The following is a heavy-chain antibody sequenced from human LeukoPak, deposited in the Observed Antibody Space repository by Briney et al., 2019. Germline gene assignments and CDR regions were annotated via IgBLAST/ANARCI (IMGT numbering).Heavy chain of an antibody. CDR1: GGSFSGYY. CDR2: INHSGST. J-gene: IGHJ6*03. V-gene: IGHV4-34*01. D-gene: IGHD3-16*02. Sequence: PSETLSLTCAVYGGSFSGYYWSWIRQPPGKGLEWIGEINHSGSTNYNPSLKSRVTISVDTPKNQFSLKLSSVTAADTAVYYCARSLGVSYYYYMDVWGKGTTVTVSS. CDR3: ARSLGVSYYYYMDV.